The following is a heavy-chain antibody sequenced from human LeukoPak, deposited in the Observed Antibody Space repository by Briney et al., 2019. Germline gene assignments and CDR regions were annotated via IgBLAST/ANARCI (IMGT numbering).Heavy chain of an antibody. CDR3: VRASYYYDTSGSPRGWFDP. V-gene: IGHV3-11*01. D-gene: IGHD3-22*01. CDR2: ISSSGSSI. Sequence: PGGSLRLSCAASGFTFNDYYMNWIRQAPGKGLEWVSYISSSGSSIHYADSVKGRFTISRDNAENSLFLQMNSLRAEDTAVYYCVRASYYYDTSGSPRGWFDPWGQGTLVTVSS. J-gene: IGHJ5*02. CDR1: GFTFNDYY.